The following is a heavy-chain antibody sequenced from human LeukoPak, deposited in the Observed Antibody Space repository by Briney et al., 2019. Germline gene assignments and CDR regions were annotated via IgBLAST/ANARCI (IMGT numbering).Heavy chain of an antibody. CDR1: GFTVSSNY. D-gene: IGHD5-12*01. V-gene: IGHV3-53*01. CDR3: ARAKYSGYVNWFDP. CDR2: IYSGGST. Sequence: GGSLRLSCAASGFTVSSNYMSWVRQAPGKGLEWVSVIYSGGSTYYADSVKGRFTISRDNSKNTLYLQMNSLRAEDTAAYYCARAKYSGYVNWFDPWGQGTLVTVSS. J-gene: IGHJ5*02.